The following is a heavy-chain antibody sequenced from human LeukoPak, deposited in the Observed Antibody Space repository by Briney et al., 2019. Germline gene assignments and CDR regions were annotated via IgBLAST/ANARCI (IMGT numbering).Heavy chain of an antibody. CDR3: ASGLWDRRFDP. V-gene: IGHV4-34*01. J-gene: IGHJ5*02. Sequence: SETLSLTCAVYGGSFSGYYWSWIRQPPGRGLEWIGEINHIGSANYNPSLKSRVTISVDTSKNQFSLKLSSVTAADTAVYYCASGLWDRRFDPWGQGTLVTVSS. D-gene: IGHD1-14*01. CDR1: GGSFSGYY. CDR2: INHIGSA.